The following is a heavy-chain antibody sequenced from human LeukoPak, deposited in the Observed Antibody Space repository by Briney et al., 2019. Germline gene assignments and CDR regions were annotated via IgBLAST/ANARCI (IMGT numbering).Heavy chain of an antibody. D-gene: IGHD3-3*01. J-gene: IGHJ6*03. CDR2: IIPIFGTA. V-gene: IGHV1-69*05. CDR1: GGTFSSYA. Sequence: ASVKVSCKASGGTFSSYAISWVRQAPGQGLEWMGGIIPIFGTANYAQKFQGRVTITTDESTSTAYMELSSLRSEDTAVYYCARDSSSYDSNYYYYCMDVWGKGTTVTVSS. CDR3: ARDSSSYDSNYYYYCMDV.